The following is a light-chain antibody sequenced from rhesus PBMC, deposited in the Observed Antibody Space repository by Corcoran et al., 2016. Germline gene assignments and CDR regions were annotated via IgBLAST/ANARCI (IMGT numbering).Light chain of an antibody. V-gene: IGKV3-42*01. CDR2: GAS. Sequence: EIVMTQSPATLSLSPGERATLSCRASQSVSSSLAWYQQKPGQAPKLLIYGASSRAPGIPERFSGSGSGTEFTLTISSLEPEDVGLYYCQHDYHWPWTFGQGTKVEIK. CDR3: QHDYHWPWT. CDR1: QSVSSS. J-gene: IGKJ1*01.